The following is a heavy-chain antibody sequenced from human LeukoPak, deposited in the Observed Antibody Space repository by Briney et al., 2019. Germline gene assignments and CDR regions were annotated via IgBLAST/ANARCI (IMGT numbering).Heavy chain of an antibody. J-gene: IGHJ6*02. Sequence: PGGSLRLSCAASGFTVSGNYMSWVRQAPGKGLEWASLLYSGGSTYYADSVKGRFSISRDNSKNTLYLQMNSLRAEDTAVYYCASRDKGYYYGMDVWGQGTTATVSS. CDR1: GFTVSGNY. CDR2: LYSGGST. CDR3: ASRDKGYYYGMDV. V-gene: IGHV3-66*01. D-gene: IGHD5-24*01.